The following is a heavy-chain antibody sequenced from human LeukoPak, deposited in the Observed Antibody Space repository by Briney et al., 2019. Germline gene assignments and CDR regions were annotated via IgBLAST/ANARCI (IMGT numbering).Heavy chain of an antibody. D-gene: IGHD3-22*01. CDR1: GGSFSGYY. CDR3: ASGLGTYYYDSRGKALTY. CDR2: INHSGST. Sequence: SETLSLTCAAYGGSFSGYYWSWIRQPPGKGLEWIGEINHSGSTNYNPSLKSRVTISVDTSKNQFSLKLSSVTAADTAVYYCASGLGTYYYDSRGKALTYWGQGTLVTVSS. J-gene: IGHJ4*02. V-gene: IGHV4-34*01.